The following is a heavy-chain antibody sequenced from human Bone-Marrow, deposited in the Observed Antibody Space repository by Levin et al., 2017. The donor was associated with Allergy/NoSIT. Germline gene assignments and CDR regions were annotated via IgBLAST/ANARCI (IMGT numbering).Heavy chain of an antibody. J-gene: IGHJ6*02. CDR2: ISSSGSTI. CDR3: ARVVPSCSSTSCYTSYYYYGMDV. D-gene: IGHD2-2*02. V-gene: IGHV3-11*01. CDR1: GFTFSDYY. Sequence: GGSLRLSCAASGFTFSDYYMSWIRQAPGKGLEWVSYISSSGSTIYYADSVKGRFTISRDNAKNSLYLQMNSLRAEDTAVYYCARVVPSCSSTSCYTSYYYYGMDVWGQGTTVTVSS.